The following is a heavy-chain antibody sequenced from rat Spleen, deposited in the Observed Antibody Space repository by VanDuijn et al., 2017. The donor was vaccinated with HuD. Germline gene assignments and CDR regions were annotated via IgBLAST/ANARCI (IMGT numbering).Heavy chain of an antibody. V-gene: IGHV5-29*01. Sequence: EVQLVESGGGLVQPGRSLKLSCAASGFTFSDYGMAWVRQAPTKGLEWVATISYGNSSGHSSTYYRDAVKGRFTVSRDNTKSILYLQMDSLRSEDTATYYCARRHYGYTDYFDYWGQGVMVTVSS. D-gene: IGHD1-9*01. CDR3: ARRHYGYTDYFDY. J-gene: IGHJ2*01. CDR2: ISYGNSSGHSST. CDR1: GFTFSDYG.